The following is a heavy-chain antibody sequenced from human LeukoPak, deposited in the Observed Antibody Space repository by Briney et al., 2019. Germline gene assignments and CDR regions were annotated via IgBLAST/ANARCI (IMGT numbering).Heavy chain of an antibody. CDR3: VSYYDSSGYYRY. CDR1: GGSISTNTYY. D-gene: IGHD3-22*01. V-gene: IGHV4-39*07. CDR2: IYYSGTA. J-gene: IGHJ4*02. Sequence: SETLSLTCTVSGGSISTNTYYWGWIRQPPGKGLEWIGTIYYSGTAYYNPSLKSRVTISVDTSKNQFSLKLNYVTAADTAVYYCVSYYDSSGYYRYWGQGTLVTVSS.